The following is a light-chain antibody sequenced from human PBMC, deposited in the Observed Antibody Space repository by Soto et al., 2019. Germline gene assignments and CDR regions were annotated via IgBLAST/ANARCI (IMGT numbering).Light chain of an antibody. Sequence: QSALTQPPSVSGSPGQSVTISCTGTSSDVGSYNRVSWYQQPPGTAPKLTIYEVSNRPSGVPDRFSGSKSGNTASLTISGLQAEDEADYYCSLYTSSSTVVFGGGTKLTVL. J-gene: IGLJ2*01. CDR3: SLYTSSSTVV. CDR2: EVS. V-gene: IGLV2-18*01. CDR1: SSDVGSYNR.